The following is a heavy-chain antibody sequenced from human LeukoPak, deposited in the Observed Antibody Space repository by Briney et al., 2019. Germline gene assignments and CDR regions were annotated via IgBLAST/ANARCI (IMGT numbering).Heavy chain of an antibody. CDR3: ATSPAGSSSWYLDGNWFDP. Sequence: ASVKVSCMASGYTFTNYYMHWVRQAPGQGLEWMGIINPSGGSTSHTQKFQGRVTMTEDTSTDTAYMELSSLRSEDTAVYYCATSPAGSSSWYLDGNWFDPWGQGTLVTVSS. D-gene: IGHD6-13*01. V-gene: IGHV1-46*01. CDR1: GYTFTNYY. J-gene: IGHJ5*02. CDR2: INPSGGST.